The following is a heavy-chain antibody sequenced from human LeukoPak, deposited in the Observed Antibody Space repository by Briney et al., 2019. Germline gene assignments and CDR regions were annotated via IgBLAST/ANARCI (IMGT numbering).Heavy chain of an antibody. D-gene: IGHD5-18*01. J-gene: IGHJ6*03. CDR1: GFTFSSYA. CDR3: ARDRTLQLYYYYYMDV. V-gene: IGHV3-30-3*01. CDR2: ISYDGSNK. Sequence: GGSLRLSCAASGFTFSSYAMHWVRQAPGKGLEWVAVISYDGSNKYYADSVKGRFTISRDNSKNTLYLQMNSLRAEDTAVYYCARDRTLQLYYYYYMDVWGKGTTVTVSS.